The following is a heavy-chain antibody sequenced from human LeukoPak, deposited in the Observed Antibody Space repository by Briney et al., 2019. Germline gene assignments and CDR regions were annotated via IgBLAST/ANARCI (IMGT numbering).Heavy chain of an antibody. D-gene: IGHD5-12*01. CDR2: ISSSSSYI. Sequence: GGSLRLSCAASGFTFSSYTMSWVRQAPGKGLEWVSSISSSSSYISYADSMRGRFTISRDNAKNSLYLQMNSLRAADTAVYYCAKLSGYTFDYWGQGTLVTVSS. CDR1: GFTFSSYT. J-gene: IGHJ4*02. V-gene: IGHV3-21*01. CDR3: AKLSGYTFDY.